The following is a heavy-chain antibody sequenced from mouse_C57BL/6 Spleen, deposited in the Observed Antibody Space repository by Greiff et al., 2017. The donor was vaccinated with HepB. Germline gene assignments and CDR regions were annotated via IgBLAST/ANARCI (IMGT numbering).Heavy chain of an antibody. CDR3: ARRYYGSSWYFDY. J-gene: IGHJ2*01. CDR1: GYTFTSYW. CDR2: IDPSDSET. D-gene: IGHD1-1*01. Sequence: QVQLKQPGAELVRPGSSVKLSCKASGYTFTSYWMHWVKQRPIQGLEWIGNIDPSDSETHYNQKFKDKATLTVDKSSSTAYMQLSSLTSEDSAVYYCARRYYGSSWYFDYWGQGTTLTVSS. V-gene: IGHV1-52*01.